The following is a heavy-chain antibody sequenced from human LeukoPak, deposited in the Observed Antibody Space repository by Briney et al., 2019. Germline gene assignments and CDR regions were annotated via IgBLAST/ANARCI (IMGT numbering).Heavy chain of an antibody. CDR1: GLTFNKYW. CDR3: ARDYYDGSGYYPWGY. D-gene: IGHD3-22*01. Sequence: GGSLRLSCEASGLTFNKYWMTWVRQAPGKGLEWVANIKQDGSEKNYVDSVKGRFTISRDNAKNSLSLRMNSLSAEDTAVYYCARDYYDGSGYYPWGYWGQGTLVTVSS. V-gene: IGHV3-7*01. CDR2: IKQDGSEK. J-gene: IGHJ4*02.